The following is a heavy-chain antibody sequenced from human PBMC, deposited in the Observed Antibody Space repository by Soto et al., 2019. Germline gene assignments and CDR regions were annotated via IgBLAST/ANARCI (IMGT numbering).Heavy chain of an antibody. Sequence: QVQLQESGPGLVKPSQTLSLTCTVSGGSISSGDYYWSWIRQPPGKGLEWIGYIYYSGSTYYNPSLKSRVTISVDTSKNQFSLKLSAVTAADTAVYYCARDRRGEWFGELLGAFDIWGQGTMVTVSS. CDR2: IYYSGST. CDR1: GGSISSGDYY. CDR3: ARDRRGEWFGELLGAFDI. J-gene: IGHJ3*02. V-gene: IGHV4-30-4*01. D-gene: IGHD3-10*01.